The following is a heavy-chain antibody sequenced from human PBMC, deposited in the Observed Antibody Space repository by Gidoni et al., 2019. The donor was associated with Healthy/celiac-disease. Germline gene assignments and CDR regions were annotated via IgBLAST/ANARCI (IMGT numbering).Heavy chain of an antibody. CDR3: AGNEGASSWYVNTGVIGYYGMDV. Sequence: QVQLVESGGGVVQPGRSLRLSCAASGFTFSSYGMPWVRQAPGKGLEWVAVISYDGSNKYYADSVKGRFTISRDNSKNTLYLQMNSLRAEDTAVYYCAGNEGASSWYVNTGVIGYYGMDVWGQGTTVTVSS. D-gene: IGHD6-13*01. CDR1: GFTFSSYG. J-gene: IGHJ6*02. CDR2: ISYDGSNK. V-gene: IGHV3-30*03.